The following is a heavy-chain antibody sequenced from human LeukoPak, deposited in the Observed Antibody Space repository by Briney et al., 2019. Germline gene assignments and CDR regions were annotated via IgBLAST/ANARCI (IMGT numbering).Heavy chain of an antibody. CDR2: MYYSGST. CDR1: GGSVSSTRHY. J-gene: IGHJ4*02. V-gene: IGHV4-39*01. CDR3: ARLLKYSGSYYCDF. Sequence: PSETLSLPYTVSGGSVSSTRHYWGWIRQPPGKGLEWIGNMYYSGSTYYNPSLRSRVTTSVDTTKNQFSLKLGSVTAADTAVYYCARLLKYSGSYYCDFWGPGTLVTVSS. D-gene: IGHD1-26*01.